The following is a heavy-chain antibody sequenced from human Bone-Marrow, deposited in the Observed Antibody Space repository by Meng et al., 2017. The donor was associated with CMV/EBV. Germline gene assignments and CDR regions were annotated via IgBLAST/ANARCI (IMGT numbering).Heavy chain of an antibody. J-gene: IGHJ4*02. Sequence: SCQASGYTFTGYYRQWVRQAPGRGLEWMRWINPNSNGTINTQEFQGRDTMTRDTSIRTAYVEVGKLRADDTAVYYYARDLAGDQNDYWGQGTLVTVSS. CDR1: GYTFTGYY. D-gene: IGHD6-19*01. CDR2: INPNSNGT. CDR3: ARDLAGDQNDY. V-gene: IGHV1-2*02.